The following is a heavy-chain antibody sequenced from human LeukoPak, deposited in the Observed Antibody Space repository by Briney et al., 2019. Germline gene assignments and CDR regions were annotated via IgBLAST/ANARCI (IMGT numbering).Heavy chain of an antibody. J-gene: IGHJ4*02. CDR3: ARPYCSGGSCKFDY. D-gene: IGHD2-15*01. CDR2: IYYSGST. V-gene: IGHV4-39*07. CDR1: GGSISSSSYY. Sequence: PSETLSLTCTVSGGSISSSSYYWGWIRQPPGKGLEWIGSIYYSGSTYYNPSLKSRVTISVDTSKNQFSLKLSSATAADTAVYYCARPYCSGGSCKFDYWGQGTLVTVSS.